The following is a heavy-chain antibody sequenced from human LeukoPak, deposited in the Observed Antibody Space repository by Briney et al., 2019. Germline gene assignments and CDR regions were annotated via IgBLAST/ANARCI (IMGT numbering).Heavy chain of an antibody. CDR1: GFTVSSNY. D-gene: IGHD3-16*02. Sequence: GGSLRLSCAASGFTVSSNYISWVRQAPGKGLEWVSVIYSGGSTYYANSVKGRFTISRDNSKNTLYLQMNSLRAEDTAVYYCARDRRSNWFDPWGQGTLVTVSS. CDR3: ARDRRSNWFDP. J-gene: IGHJ5*02. V-gene: IGHV3-66*02. CDR2: IYSGGST.